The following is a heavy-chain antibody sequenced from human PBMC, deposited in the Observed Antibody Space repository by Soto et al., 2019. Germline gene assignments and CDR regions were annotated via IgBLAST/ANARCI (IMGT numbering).Heavy chain of an antibody. V-gene: IGHV5-51*01. CDR3: ARNSGSSLYYYGMAV. J-gene: IGHJ6*02. Sequence: PGESLKISCKGSGYSFTSYWIGWVRQMPGKGLEWMGIIYPGDSDTRYSPSFQGQVTISADKSISTAYLQWSSLKASDTAMYYCARNSGSSLYYYGMAVWGQGTTVTVSS. CDR1: GYSFTSYW. D-gene: IGHD1-26*01. CDR2: IYPGDSDT.